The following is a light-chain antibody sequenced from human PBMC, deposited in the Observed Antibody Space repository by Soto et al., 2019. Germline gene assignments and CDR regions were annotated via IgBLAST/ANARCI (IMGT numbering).Light chain of an antibody. V-gene: IGKV3D-7*01. CDR3: QEDYNLPRFT. J-gene: IGKJ3*01. CDR1: QSVSSSY. CDR2: GAA. Sequence: PGERATLSCRASQSVSSSYLSWSQQQPGQAPRLLIYGAATRATGIPARFSGSGSGTEFTLTISCLQPEDFAVYYCQEDYNLPRFTFGPGSKVDIK.